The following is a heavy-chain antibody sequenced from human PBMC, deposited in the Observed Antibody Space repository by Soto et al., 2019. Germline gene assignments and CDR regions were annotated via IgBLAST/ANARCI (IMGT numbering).Heavy chain of an antibody. CDR2: ISAYNGNT. CDR1: GYTFTSYG. J-gene: IGHJ3*02. Sequence: ASVKVSCKASGYTFTSYGISWVRQAPGQGLEWMGRISAYNGNTNYAQKLQGRVTMTTDTSTSTAYMELRSLRSDDTAVYYCATDLSWAGAYAFGIWGQGTMVTVSS. CDR3: ATDLSWAGAYAFGI. V-gene: IGHV1-18*04. D-gene: IGHD6-13*01.